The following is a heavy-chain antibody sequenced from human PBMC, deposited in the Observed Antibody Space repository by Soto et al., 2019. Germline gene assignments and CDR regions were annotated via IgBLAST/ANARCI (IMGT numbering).Heavy chain of an antibody. CDR3: ARVASGSYDWFDP. Sequence: GGSLRLSCAASKFTFSRYWMHWVRQTPGKGLMWVARINTDGSRTTYADSVKGRFTISRDNAKNTVFLDMNSLRADDTAVYYCARVASGSYDWFDPWGQGTLVTVSS. D-gene: IGHD1-26*01. J-gene: IGHJ5*02. V-gene: IGHV3-74*03. CDR1: KFTFSRYW. CDR2: INTDGSRT.